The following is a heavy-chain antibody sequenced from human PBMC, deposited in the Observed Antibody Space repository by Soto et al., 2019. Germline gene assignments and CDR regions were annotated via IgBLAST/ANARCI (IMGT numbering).Heavy chain of an antibody. Sequence: EVQLVESGGGLVQPGGSLRLSCVASGFTFSHYWMHRVREAPGKGLLWVSRITSDGSNTAYADSVKGRFTISRDNAKNTLYLQLNSLRAEDTAIYYCASLLWGSVSTDYWGQGILVTVSS. CDR2: ITSDGSNT. V-gene: IGHV3-74*01. J-gene: IGHJ4*02. CDR3: ASLLWGSVSTDY. D-gene: IGHD2-21*01. CDR1: GFTFSHYW.